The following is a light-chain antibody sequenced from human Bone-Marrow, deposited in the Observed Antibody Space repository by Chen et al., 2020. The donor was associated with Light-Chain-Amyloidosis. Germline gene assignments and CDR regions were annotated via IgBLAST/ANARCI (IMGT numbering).Light chain of an antibody. CDR2: DDS. CDR1: NIGSTS. Sequence: SYVLTQPSSVSVAPGQTATIACGGNNIGSTSVHWYQPTPGQAPLLVVYDDSDRPSGIPERWSGANSGNTASRAISRVEAGDEADYYGQVWGRSSDRPVFGGGTKLTGL. J-gene: IGLJ3*02. V-gene: IGLV3-21*02. CDR3: QVWGRSSDRPV.